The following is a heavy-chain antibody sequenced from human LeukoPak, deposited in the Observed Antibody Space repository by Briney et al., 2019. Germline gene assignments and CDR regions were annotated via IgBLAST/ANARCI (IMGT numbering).Heavy chain of an antibody. CDR2: ISSSGNTI. J-gene: IGHJ4*02. Sequence: QAGGSLRLSCAASGFTFSSYEMNWVRQAPGKGLEWVSYISSSGNTIYYADSVKGRFTISRDNAKNSLYLQMNSLRAEDTAVYYCARAPSSGWSKWGQGTLVTVSS. CDR3: ARAPSSGWSK. CDR1: GFTFSSYE. D-gene: IGHD6-19*01. V-gene: IGHV3-48*03.